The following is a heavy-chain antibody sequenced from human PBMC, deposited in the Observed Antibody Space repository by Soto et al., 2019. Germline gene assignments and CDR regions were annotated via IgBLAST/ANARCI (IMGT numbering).Heavy chain of an antibody. D-gene: IGHD2-8*01. V-gene: IGHV1-8*01. CDR2: MNPNSGNT. CDR3: ARVPKIYCTNGVCYSPGRDYYYYYMDV. J-gene: IGHJ6*03. CDR1: GYTFTSYD. Sequence: ASVKVSCKASGYTFTSYDINWVRQATGQGLEWMGWMNPNSGNTGYAQKFQGRVTMTRNTSISTAYMELSSLRSEDTAVYYCARVPKIYCTNGVCYSPGRDYYYYYMDVRGKGTTVTVSS.